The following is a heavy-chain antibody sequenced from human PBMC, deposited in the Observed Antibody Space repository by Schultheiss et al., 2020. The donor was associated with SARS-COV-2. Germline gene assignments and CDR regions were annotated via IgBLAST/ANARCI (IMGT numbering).Heavy chain of an antibody. Sequence: SQTLSLTCTVSGGSISSYYWSWIRQPPGKGLEWIGEINHSGSTYYNPSLKSRVTISVDTSKNQFSLKLSSVTAADTAVYYCARGPYYDSSGYCIHWGQGTLVTVSS. V-gene: IGHV4-59*04. D-gene: IGHD3-22*01. CDR1: GGSISSYY. CDR2: INHSGST. J-gene: IGHJ4*02. CDR3: ARGPYYDSSGYCIH.